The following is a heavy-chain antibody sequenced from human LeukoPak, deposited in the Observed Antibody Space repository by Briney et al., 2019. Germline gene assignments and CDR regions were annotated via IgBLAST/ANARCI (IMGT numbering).Heavy chain of an antibody. V-gene: IGHV3-21*01. CDR2: ISSSSSYI. D-gene: IGHD3-10*01. J-gene: IGHJ4*02. Sequence: GGSLRLSCAASGFTFSSCSMNWVRQAPGKGLEWVSSISSSSSYIYYADSVKGRFTISRDNAKNSLYLQMNSLRAEDTAVYYCATRGGITMVRGVFDYWGQGTLVTVSS. CDR3: ATRGGITMVRGVFDY. CDR1: GFTFSSCS.